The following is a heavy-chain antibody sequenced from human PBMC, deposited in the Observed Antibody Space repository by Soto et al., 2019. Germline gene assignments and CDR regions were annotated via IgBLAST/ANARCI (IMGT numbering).Heavy chain of an antibody. CDR3: ARDGSGYSVY. CDR2: TKQDESEK. J-gene: IGHJ4*02. D-gene: IGHD3-22*01. V-gene: IGHV3-7*01. CDR1: GFTFSSYW. Sequence: PGGSLRLSCAASGFTFSSYWMSWVRQAPGKGLEWVANTKQDESEKFYVDSVKGRFTISRDNARNSLFLQMNSLRAEDTAIYYSARDGSGYSVYWGQGTLLNVSS.